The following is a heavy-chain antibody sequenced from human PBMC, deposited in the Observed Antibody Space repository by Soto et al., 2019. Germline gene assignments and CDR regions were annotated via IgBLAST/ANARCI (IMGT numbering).Heavy chain of an antibody. CDR2: FDPEDGET. D-gene: IGHD5-12*01. V-gene: IGHV1-24*01. CDR1: GYTLTELS. Sequence: ASVKVSCKVSGYTLTELSMHWVRQAPGKGLEWMGGFDPEDGETIYAQKFQGRVTMTEDTSTDTAYMELSSLRSEDTAVYYCAILRSGYALWLDSLAYWGQGTLVTVSS. CDR3: AILRSGYALWLDSLAY. J-gene: IGHJ4*02.